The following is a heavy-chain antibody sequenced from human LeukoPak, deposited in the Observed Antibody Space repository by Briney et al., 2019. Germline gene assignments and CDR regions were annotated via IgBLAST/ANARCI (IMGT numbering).Heavy chain of an antibody. D-gene: IGHD1-1*01. CDR2: ISSRSSHI. Sequence: GGSLRLSCAASGFIVSSNHMNWVRQAPGKGLEWVSSISSRSSHIYYADSVKGRFTISRDNAKNSLYLQMNSLRTEDTAVYYCARENVMGWFDPWGQGTLVTVSS. CDR1: GFIVSSNH. J-gene: IGHJ5*02. V-gene: IGHV3-21*01. CDR3: ARENVMGWFDP.